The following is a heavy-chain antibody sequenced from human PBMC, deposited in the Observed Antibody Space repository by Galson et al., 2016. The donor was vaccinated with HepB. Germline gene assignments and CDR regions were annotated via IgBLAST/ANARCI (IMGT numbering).Heavy chain of an antibody. Sequence: SMRLSCAASGFGCSSYAMHGVRQAPGKGLEGLSVISFDGRTISQPDSVKGRFTISRDNFENTLYLQMNSLTAEDTAVYYCAREGSFMLTFFDYWGQGTLVTVSS. V-gene: IGHV3-30*04. CDR3: AREGSFMLTFFDY. J-gene: IGHJ4*02. CDR1: GFGCSSYA. D-gene: IGHD4/OR15-4a*01. CDR2: ISFDGRTI.